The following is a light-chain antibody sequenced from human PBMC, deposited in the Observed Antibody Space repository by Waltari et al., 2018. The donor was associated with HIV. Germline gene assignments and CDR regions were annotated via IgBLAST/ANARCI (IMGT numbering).Light chain of an antibody. J-gene: IGKJ1*01. Sequence: EIVMTQSPATLSVSPGERATLSCRASETINNDLAWYQRKPGQAPRLLIHGASTRAAGIPARFSGSGSGTEFSLTNNYVQSEDFALYYCQQYNKWPPTFGQGTKVEIK. CDR1: ETINND. CDR3: QQYNKWPPT. V-gene: IGKV3D-15*01. CDR2: GAS.